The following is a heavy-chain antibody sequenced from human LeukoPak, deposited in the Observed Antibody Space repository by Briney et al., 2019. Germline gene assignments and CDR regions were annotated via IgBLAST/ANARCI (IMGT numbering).Heavy chain of an antibody. CDR1: GGSIRSTTYY. CDR3: ARVVSRQWLGRFDY. D-gene: IGHD6-19*01. J-gene: IGHJ4*02. V-gene: IGHV4-39*07. Sequence: SETLPLTCSVSGGSIRSTTYYWGWIRQPPGKGLEWIGSIYYSGNTYYSPSLMSRVTISVDTSKNQFSLKLSSVTAADTAVYYCARVVSRQWLGRFDYWGQGTLVTVSS. CDR2: IYYSGNT.